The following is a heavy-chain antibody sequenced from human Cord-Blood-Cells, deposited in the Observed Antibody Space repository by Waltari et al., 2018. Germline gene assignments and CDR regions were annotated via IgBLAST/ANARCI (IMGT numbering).Heavy chain of an antibody. CDR3: ARGLYNWNDAPFDY. CDR1: GGSFSGYY. CDR2: INHSGST. D-gene: IGHD1-20*01. Sequence: QVQLQQWGAGLLKPSETLSLTCAVYGGSFSGYYWSGISQPPGKGLEWIGEINHSGSTNYNPSLKSRVTISVDTSKNQFSLKLSSVTAADTAVYYCARGLYNWNDAPFDYWGQGTLVTVSS. J-gene: IGHJ4*02. V-gene: IGHV4-34*01.